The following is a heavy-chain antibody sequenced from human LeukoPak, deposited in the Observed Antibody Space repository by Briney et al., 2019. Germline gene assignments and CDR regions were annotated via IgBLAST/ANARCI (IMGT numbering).Heavy chain of an antibody. V-gene: IGHV4-59*01. J-gene: IGHJ3*02. D-gene: IGHD3-3*01. Sequence: PSETLSLTCTASGGSISSYYWSWIRQPPGKGLEWIGYIYYSGSTNYNPSLKSRVTISVDTSKNQFSLKLSSVTAADTAVYYCARDSTMVSIVPDDAFDIWGQGTMVTVSS. CDR3: ARDSTMVSIVPDDAFDI. CDR2: IYYSGST. CDR1: GGSISSYY.